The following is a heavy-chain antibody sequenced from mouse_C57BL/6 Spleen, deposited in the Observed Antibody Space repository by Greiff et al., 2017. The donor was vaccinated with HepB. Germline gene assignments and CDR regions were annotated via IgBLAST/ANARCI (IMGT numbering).Heavy chain of an antibody. V-gene: IGHV1-18*01. CDR1: GYTFTDYN. CDR3: ARSAIYAMDY. CDR2: INPNNGGT. Sequence: EVKLQQSGPELVKPGASVKIPCKASGYTFTDYNMDWVKQSHGKSLEWIGDINPNNGGTIYNQKFKGKATLTVDKSSSTAYMELRGLPSADTAVYYCARSAIYAMDYWGQGTSVTVSS. J-gene: IGHJ4*01.